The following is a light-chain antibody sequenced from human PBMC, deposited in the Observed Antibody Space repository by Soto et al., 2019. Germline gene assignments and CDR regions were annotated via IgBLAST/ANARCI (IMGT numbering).Light chain of an antibody. V-gene: IGLV2-8*01. CDR1: SSDIDAYNY. CDR3: SSYAGSNTVV. CDR2: EVI. Sequence: QSALTQPPSASGSPGQSVTISCTGTSSDIDAYNYVSWYQQHPGKAPKVLINEVIKRPSGVPDRFSGSKSGNTASLTVSGLQAEDEADYYCSSYAGSNTVVFGGVTKLTVL. J-gene: IGLJ2*01.